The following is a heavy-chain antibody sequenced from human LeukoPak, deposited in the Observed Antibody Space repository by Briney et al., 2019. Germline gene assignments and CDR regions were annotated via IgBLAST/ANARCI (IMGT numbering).Heavy chain of an antibody. D-gene: IGHD2-2*01. V-gene: IGHV1-2*02. CDR1: GYTFTGYY. Sequence: ASVKVSCKASGYTFTGYYMHWVRQAPGQGLEWMGWINPNSGGTNYAQKFQGRVTMTRDTSISTVYMELSRLRSDDTAVYYCARDRPVVNKAFDYWGQGTLVTVSS. CDR3: ARDRPVVNKAFDY. CDR2: INPNSGGT. J-gene: IGHJ4*02.